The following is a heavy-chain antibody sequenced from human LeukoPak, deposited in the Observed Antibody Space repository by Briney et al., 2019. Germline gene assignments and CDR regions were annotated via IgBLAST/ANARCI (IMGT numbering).Heavy chain of an antibody. V-gene: IGHV1-2*02. Sequence: ASVKVSCKASGYTFTGYYMHWVRQAPGQGLEWMGWINPNSGGTNYAQKFQGRVTMTRDTSISTAYMELSRLKASDTAMYYCARQGEAAADYWGQGTLVTVSS. CDR3: ARQGEAAADY. J-gene: IGHJ4*02. CDR2: INPNSGGT. CDR1: GYTFTGYY. D-gene: IGHD6-13*01.